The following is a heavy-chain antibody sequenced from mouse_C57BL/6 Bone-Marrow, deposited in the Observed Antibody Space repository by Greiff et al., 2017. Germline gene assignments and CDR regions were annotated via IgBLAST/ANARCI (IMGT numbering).Heavy chain of an antibody. CDR1: GYSFTDYN. Sequence: EVQLQQSGPELVKPGASVKISCKASGYSFTDYNMNWVKKSNGKSLEWIGVINPNYGTTSYHQKFKGKATLTVDQSSSTAYMQLNSLTSEDSAVYDCARGYDYDYAMDYWGQGTSVTVSS. CDR2: INPNYGTT. V-gene: IGHV1-39*01. J-gene: IGHJ4*01. D-gene: IGHD2-4*01. CDR3: ARGYDYDYAMDY.